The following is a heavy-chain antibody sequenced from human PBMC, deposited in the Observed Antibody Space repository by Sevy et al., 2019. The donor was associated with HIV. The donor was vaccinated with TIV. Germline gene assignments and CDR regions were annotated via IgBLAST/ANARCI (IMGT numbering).Heavy chain of an antibody. V-gene: IGHV1-18*01. J-gene: IGHJ4*02. CDR1: GYTFTSYG. D-gene: IGHD6-6*01. Sequence: GASVKVSCKASGYTFTSYGISWVRQAPGQGLEWMGWISAYNGNTNYAQKLQGRVTMTTDTSTSTAYMELRSLRSDDTAVYYCARDRSSSPRGNYFDYWGQGTLVTVSS. CDR3: ARDRSSSPRGNYFDY. CDR2: ISAYNGNT.